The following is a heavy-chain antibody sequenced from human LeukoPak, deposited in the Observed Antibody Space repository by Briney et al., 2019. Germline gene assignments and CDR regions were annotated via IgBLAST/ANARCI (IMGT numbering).Heavy chain of an antibody. CDR1: GFTFSSYA. CDR3: AKDLFGRSHYYDSSGYPFDY. D-gene: IGHD3-22*01. V-gene: IGHV3-23*01. CDR2: ISGSGGST. Sequence: GGSLRLSCAASGFTFSSYAMSWVRQAPGKGLEWVSAISGSGGSTYYADSVKGRFTISRDNSKNTLYLQMNSLRAEDTAVYYCAKDLFGRSHYYDSSGYPFDYWGQGTLVTVSS. J-gene: IGHJ4*02.